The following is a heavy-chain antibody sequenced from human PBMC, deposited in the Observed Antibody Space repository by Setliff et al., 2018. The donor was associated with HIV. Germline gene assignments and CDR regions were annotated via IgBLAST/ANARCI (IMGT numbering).Heavy chain of an antibody. CDR2: IFYSGST. J-gene: IGHJ4*02. V-gene: IGHV4-31*03. CDR3: ARRDYGSSGYTYFDY. D-gene: IGHD3-22*01. CDR1: GGSISSGGYY. Sequence: SETLSLTCTVSGGSISSGGYYWSWIRQHPGKGLEWIGYIFYSGSTYYNPSLKSRVTISVDTSKNQFSLKLSSVTAADTAVYYCARRDYGSSGYTYFDYWGQGTLVTVSS.